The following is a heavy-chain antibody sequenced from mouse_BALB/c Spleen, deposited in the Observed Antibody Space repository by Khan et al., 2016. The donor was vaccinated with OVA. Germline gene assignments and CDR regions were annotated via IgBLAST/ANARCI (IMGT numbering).Heavy chain of an antibody. CDR1: GFSLTTYG. CDR3: ARALYYGAWVAY. V-gene: IGHV2-9*02. D-gene: IGHD1-1*01. Sequence: QVQLKESGPGLVAPSQSLSISCTVSGFSLTTYGVHWVRQPPGKGLEWLGVIWAGGSTNHNSALMSRLSISKDNSKSQVFLKMNSLQTDDTAMYYCARALYYGAWVAYWGQGTLVTVSA. J-gene: IGHJ3*01. CDR2: IWAGGST.